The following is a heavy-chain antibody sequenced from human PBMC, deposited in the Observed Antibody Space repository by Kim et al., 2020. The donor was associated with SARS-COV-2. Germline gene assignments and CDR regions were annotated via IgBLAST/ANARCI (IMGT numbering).Heavy chain of an antibody. D-gene: IGHD6-13*01. CDR1: GDTFSSYA. J-gene: IGHJ5*02. CDR3: ARDLIPAAGYKWFDP. Sequence: SVKVSCKASGDTFSSYAISWVRQAPGQGLEWMGGIIPIFGTANYAQKFQGRVTITADESTSTAYMELSSLRSEDTAVYYCARDLIPAAGYKWFDPWGQGTLGTVSS. V-gene: IGHV1-69*13. CDR2: IIPIFGTA.